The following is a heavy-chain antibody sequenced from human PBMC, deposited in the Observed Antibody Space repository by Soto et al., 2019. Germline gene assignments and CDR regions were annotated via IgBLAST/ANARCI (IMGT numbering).Heavy chain of an antibody. J-gene: IGHJ4*02. CDR2: IYYSGDT. Sequence: AETLSLTCSVSGGAITSNSYYWCGIRQPPGKGLEWVGSIYYSGDTYYRSSLRSRVTISVDTSKNQFSLKLRSVTAADTAVYYCARHGVASPSFCDYWGQGTLVTVSS. D-gene: IGHD2-2*01. CDR3: ARHGVASPSFCDY. V-gene: IGHV4-39*01. CDR1: GGAITSNSYY.